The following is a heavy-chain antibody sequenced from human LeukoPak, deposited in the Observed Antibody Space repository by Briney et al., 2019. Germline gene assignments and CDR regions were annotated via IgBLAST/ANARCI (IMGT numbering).Heavy chain of an antibody. Sequence: PGGSLRLSRAASGFTFNTYGMHWVRQAPGKGLEWVAFIRYDGSYKYYADSVKGRFTISRDNSKNTLYLQMNSLRADDTAVYYCAKVRYQLLIDYWGQGTLVTVSS. J-gene: IGHJ4*02. CDR3: AKVRYQLLIDY. CDR1: GFTFNTYG. D-gene: IGHD2-2*01. V-gene: IGHV3-30*02. CDR2: IRYDGSYK.